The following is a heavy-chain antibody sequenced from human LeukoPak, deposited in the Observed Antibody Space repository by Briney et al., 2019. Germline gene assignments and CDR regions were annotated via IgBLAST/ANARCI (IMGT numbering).Heavy chain of an antibody. CDR2: INPNSGGT. Sequence: ASVRVSCKASGYTFTGYYMHWVRQAPGQGLEWMGWINPNSGGTNYAQKFQGRVTMTRDTSISTAYMELGRLRSDDTAVYYCARDYSPPYSSSSLPFDYWGQGTLVTVSS. D-gene: IGHD6-6*01. CDR3: ARDYSPPYSSSSLPFDY. V-gene: IGHV1-2*02. J-gene: IGHJ4*02. CDR1: GYTFTGYY.